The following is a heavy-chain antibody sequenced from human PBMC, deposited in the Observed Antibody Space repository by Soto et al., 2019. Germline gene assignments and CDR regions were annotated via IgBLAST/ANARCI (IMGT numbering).Heavy chain of an antibody. D-gene: IGHD6-13*01. CDR3: ARHGQAVDSSWYTGAWFDP. J-gene: IGHJ5*02. V-gene: IGHV4-61*01. CDR2: IYYSGST. CDR1: GGSVSSGSYY. Sequence: SETLSLTCTVSGGSVSSGSYYWSWIRQPPGKGLEWIGYIYYSGSTNYNPSLKSRVTISVDTSKNQFSLKLSSVTAADTAVYYCARHGQAVDSSWYTGAWFDPWGQGTLVTVSS.